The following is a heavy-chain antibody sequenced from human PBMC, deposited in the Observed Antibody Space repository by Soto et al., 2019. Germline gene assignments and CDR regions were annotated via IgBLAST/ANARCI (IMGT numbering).Heavy chain of an antibody. Sequence: GGSLRLSCATSGFTFHDYAMSWVRQAPGKGLEWVSTFSGSGGNIYYAESVKGRLTISRDDSKNTLYLQMDSLRVEDTAVYYCAKDPPWTVGPLAMDVWGQGTTVTVSS. CDR2: FSGSGGNI. D-gene: IGHD1-26*01. CDR3: AKDPPWTVGPLAMDV. J-gene: IGHJ6*02. V-gene: IGHV3-23*01. CDR1: GFTFHDYA.